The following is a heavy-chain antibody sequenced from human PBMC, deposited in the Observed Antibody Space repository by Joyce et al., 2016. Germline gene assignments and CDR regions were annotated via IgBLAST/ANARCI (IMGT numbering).Heavy chain of an antibody. V-gene: IGHV1-18*04. J-gene: IGHJ4*02. CDR2: ISAYSGNT. CDR1: GYTFTNYG. CDR3: ARVAAVAGSGRH. Sequence: QVQLVQSGGEVKKPGASVKVSCKSSGYTFTNYGISWVRQGPGQGLEWVGWISAYSGNTDYAPKFRGRVTMTTDTYTSTAYMELRSLKFDDTAVYYCARVAAVAGSGRHWGQGTLVTVSS. D-gene: IGHD6-19*01.